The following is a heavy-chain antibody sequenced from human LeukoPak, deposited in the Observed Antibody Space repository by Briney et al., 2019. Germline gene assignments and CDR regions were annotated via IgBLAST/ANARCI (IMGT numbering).Heavy chain of an antibody. Sequence: GGSLRLSCEASGFSFSSYWMSWVRQAPGKGLEWVANIKPDGSEKLYVDSVKGRFTISRDNAKYSLYLQMNSLRAEDTAIYYCASDHGDTWGSWGQGTLVTVSS. V-gene: IGHV3-7*01. J-gene: IGHJ5*02. CDR2: IKPDGSEK. CDR3: ASDHGDTWGS. D-gene: IGHD7-27*01. CDR1: GFSFSSYW.